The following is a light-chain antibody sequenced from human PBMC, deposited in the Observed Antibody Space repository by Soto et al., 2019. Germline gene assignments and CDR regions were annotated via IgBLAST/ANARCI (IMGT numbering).Light chain of an antibody. V-gene: IGKV3-20*01. CDR2: GAS. J-gene: IGKJ2*01. CDR1: QSVSSTY. Sequence: EIVLTQSPGTLFLSPGERATLSCRASQSVSSTYVAWYQQKPGQAPRLLIYGASSRATGTPDRFSGSGSGTDFTLSISRLEPEDFAVYYCQQYGSSLYTFGQGTKLEIK. CDR3: QQYGSSLYT.